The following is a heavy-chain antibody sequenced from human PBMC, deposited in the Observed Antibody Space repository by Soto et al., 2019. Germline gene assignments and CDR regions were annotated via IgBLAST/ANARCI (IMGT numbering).Heavy chain of an antibody. CDR3: ARDLEPGGEFDY. V-gene: IGHV1-18*01. CDR2: ISAYNGNT. CDR1: GYTFTSYV. Sequence: ASVNVSCKASGYTFTSYVISWVRQAPGQGLEWMGWISAYNGNTNYAQKLQGRVTMTTDTSTSTAYMELRSLRSDDTAVYYCARDLEPGGEFDYWGQGTLVTVSS. D-gene: IGHD1-1*01. J-gene: IGHJ4*02.